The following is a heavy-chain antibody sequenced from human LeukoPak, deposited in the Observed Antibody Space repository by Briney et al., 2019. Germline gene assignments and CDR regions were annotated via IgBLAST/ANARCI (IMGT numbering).Heavy chain of an antibody. CDR2: INHSGST. Sequence: SETLSLTCAVYGGSFSGYYWSWIRQPPGKGLEWIGEINHSGSTNYNPSLKSRVTISVDTSKNQFSLKLSSVTAADTAVYYCARVNYDSSGYRWFDPWGQGTLVTVSS. D-gene: IGHD3-22*01. CDR1: GGSFSGYY. V-gene: IGHV4-34*01. J-gene: IGHJ5*02. CDR3: ARVNYDSSGYRWFDP.